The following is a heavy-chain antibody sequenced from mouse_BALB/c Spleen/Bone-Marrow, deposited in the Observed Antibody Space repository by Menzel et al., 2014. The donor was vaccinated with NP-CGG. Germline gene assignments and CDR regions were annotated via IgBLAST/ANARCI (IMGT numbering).Heavy chain of an antibody. CDR1: GYTFTSYW. CDR3: TNYGYD. D-gene: IGHD1-2*01. J-gene: IGHJ2*01. V-gene: IGHV1S16*01. Sequence: VHLQPPWVSVVRPGASVKLSCKASGYTFTSYWMHWVKLRPGQGFEWIGEINPSNGYTNYNEKFKRKATLTVDKSTSTVYMQLSSLTSEDSAVYYCTNYGYDWGQGTTLTVSS. CDR2: INPSNGYT.